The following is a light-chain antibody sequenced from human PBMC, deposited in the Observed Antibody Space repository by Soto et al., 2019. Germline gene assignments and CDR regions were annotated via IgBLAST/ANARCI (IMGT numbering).Light chain of an antibody. CDR2: RNN. CDR1: SSNIGSYY. V-gene: IGLV1-47*01. J-gene: IGLJ2*01. Sequence: QSVLTQPPSASGTPGQRVTISCSGGSSNIGSYYVYWYQHLPGTAPKLLISRNNQRPSGVPDRFSGSKSGTSASLAISGLRSEDETDYYCATWDASLNGPLFGGGTKLTVL. CDR3: ATWDASLNGPL.